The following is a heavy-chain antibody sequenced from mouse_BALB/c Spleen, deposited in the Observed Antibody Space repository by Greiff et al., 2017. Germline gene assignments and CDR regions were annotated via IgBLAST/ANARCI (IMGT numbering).Heavy chain of an antibody. CDR2: IYPGNSDT. J-gene: IGHJ4*01. CDR3: AGREAGTGAMDY. D-gene: IGHD4-1*01. Sequence: EVQLQQSGTVLARPGASVKMSCKASGYTFTSYWMHWVKQRPGQGLEWIGAIYPGNSDTSYNQKFKGKATLTADKSSSTAYMQLSSLTSEDSAVYFCAGREAGTGAMDYWGEGTSVTVSS. CDR1: GYTFTSYW. V-gene: IGHV1-5*01.